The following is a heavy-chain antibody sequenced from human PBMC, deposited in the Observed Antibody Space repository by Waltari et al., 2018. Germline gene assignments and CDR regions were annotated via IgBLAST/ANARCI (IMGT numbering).Heavy chain of an antibody. J-gene: IGHJ4*02. CDR1: GYSISSGYY. CDR3: AKYSSYDFDY. D-gene: IGHD5-12*01. CDR2: IYHSGST. V-gene: IGHV4-38-2*02. Sequence: QVQLQESGPGLVKPSETLSLTCTVSGYSISSGYYWGWIRQPPGKGLEWIGSIYHSGSTYYNPSLKSRVTISVDTSKNQFSLKLSSMTAADTAVYYCAKYSSYDFDYWGQGTLVTVSS.